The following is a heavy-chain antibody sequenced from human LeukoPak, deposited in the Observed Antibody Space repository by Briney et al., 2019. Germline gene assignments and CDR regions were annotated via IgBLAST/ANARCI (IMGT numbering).Heavy chain of an antibody. Sequence: GGSLRLSCSTSGFTFSTYWMSWVRQTPEKGLEWVANIKGDGSVINYAESVNGRFTISRDNAKNSLSLQMISLTDDDTGLYYCAREGLPYSRDYWGQGTLVTVSS. V-gene: IGHV3-7*01. J-gene: IGHJ4*02. CDR2: IKGDGSVI. CDR3: AREGLPYSRDY. D-gene: IGHD4-11*01. CDR1: GFTFSTYW.